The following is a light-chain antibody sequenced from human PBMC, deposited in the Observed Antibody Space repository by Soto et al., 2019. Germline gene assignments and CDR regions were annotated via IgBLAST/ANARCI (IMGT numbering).Light chain of an antibody. V-gene: IGKV1-39*01. CDR2: GAS. CDR3: EQIYTAQWT. J-gene: IGKJ1*01. Sequence: DIQVTQSPSSLPASLGDRVTITCRASENIKNYLIWYQQKPGKAPKLLIYGASTLKTGVPSRFSGSGSGTDFTFTIGSLQPDDFATYYCEQIYTAQWTFGQGTRVDLK. CDR1: ENIKNY.